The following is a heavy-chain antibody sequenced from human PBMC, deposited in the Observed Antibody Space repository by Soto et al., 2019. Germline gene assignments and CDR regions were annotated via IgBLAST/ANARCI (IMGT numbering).Heavy chain of an antibody. Sequence: QVQLQQWGAGLLKPSETLSLTCAVYGGSFSGYYWSWIRQTPGKGLEWIGEINDSGSTNNNRSLKSRVTILAGTPKNQFSLKLSSVTAADTAVYYCARGLLLWFGELSRRGGYYYYVDVWGKGTTVTVSS. CDR2: INDSGST. V-gene: IGHV4-34*01. CDR3: ARGLLLWFGELSRRGGYYYYVDV. D-gene: IGHD3-10*01. CDR1: GGSFSGYY. J-gene: IGHJ6*03.